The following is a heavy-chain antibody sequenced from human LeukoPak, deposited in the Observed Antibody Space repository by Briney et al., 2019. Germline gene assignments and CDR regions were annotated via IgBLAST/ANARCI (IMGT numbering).Heavy chain of an antibody. J-gene: IGHJ4*02. CDR3: ARRRSSWYYVDF. D-gene: IGHD6-13*01. Sequence: SETLSLTCTVSGFSINTSSYYWGWIRQPPGKGLEWIGSVYYSGSTYYNPSLRSRVTISVDTSKNQFSLKLCSVTAADTAVYYCARRRSSWYYVDFWGQGTLVTVSS. CDR1: GFSINTSSYY. V-gene: IGHV4-39*01. CDR2: VYYSGST.